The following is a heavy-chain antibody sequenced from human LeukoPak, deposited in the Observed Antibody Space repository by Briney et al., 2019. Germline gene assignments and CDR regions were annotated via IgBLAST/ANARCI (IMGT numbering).Heavy chain of an antibody. D-gene: IGHD4-17*01. CDR2: ISAYNGNT. CDR1: GYTXTSYG. J-gene: IGHJ6*02. Sequence: ASVEVSCKASGYTXTSYGISWVRQAPGQGLEWMGWISAYNGNTNYAQKRQGRVNMTTDTSTSTAYMELRSLRSDDTAVYYCARAGPDYGDYGMDVWGQGTTVTVSS. CDR3: ARAGPDYGDYGMDV. V-gene: IGHV1-18*01.